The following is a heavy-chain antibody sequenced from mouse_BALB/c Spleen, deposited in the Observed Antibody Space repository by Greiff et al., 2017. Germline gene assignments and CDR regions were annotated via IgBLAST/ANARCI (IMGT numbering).Heavy chain of an antibody. CDR1: GFNIKDTY. CDR2: IDPANGNT. Sequence: EVMLVESGAELVKPGASVKLSCTASGFNIKDTYMHWVKQRPEQGLEWIGRIDPANGNTKYDPKFQGKATITADTSSNTAYLQLSSLTSEDTAVYYCALITTATGFAYWGQGTLVTVSA. J-gene: IGHJ3*01. CDR3: ALITTATGFAY. D-gene: IGHD1-2*01. V-gene: IGHV14-3*02.